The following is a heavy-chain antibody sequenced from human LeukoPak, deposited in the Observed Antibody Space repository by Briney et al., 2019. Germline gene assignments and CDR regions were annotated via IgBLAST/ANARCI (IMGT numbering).Heavy chain of an antibody. J-gene: IGHJ4*02. Sequence: PSETLSLTCAVYGGSFSGYYWSWIRQPPGKGLEWIGYVSYSGSTNYNPSLKSRVTISVDTSKNQFSLKLSSVTAADTAVYYCARLGGRGQFDYWGQGTLVTVSS. CDR3: ARLGGRGQFDY. CDR1: GGSFSGYY. D-gene: IGHD5-24*01. CDR2: VSYSGST. V-gene: IGHV4-59*01.